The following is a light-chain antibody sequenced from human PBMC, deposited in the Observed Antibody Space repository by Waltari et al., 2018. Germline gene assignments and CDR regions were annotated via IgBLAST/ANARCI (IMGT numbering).Light chain of an antibody. CDR2: EVN. CDR3: SSYGGSKV. Sequence: QSVLTQPPSASGSPGQSVTISCTGTSSDVGGNNYVSWYQQHPGKAPKLIVYEVNKGPSGVPDRFSGSKSGNTASLTVSGLQAEDEADYYCSSYGGSKVFGGGTKLTVL. CDR1: SSDVGGNNY. J-gene: IGLJ3*02. V-gene: IGLV2-8*01.